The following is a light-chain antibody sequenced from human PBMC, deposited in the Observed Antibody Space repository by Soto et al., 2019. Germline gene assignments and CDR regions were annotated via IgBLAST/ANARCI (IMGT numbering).Light chain of an antibody. V-gene: IGKV3-20*01. Sequence: ELVLTQSLSPPSLSPGETATLSCRASQSVSSNYLDWSQHQPGQAPRLLIYAPSNRVPGIPDRFSGSGSGTDFTLTISRLEPEDFAVFYCQEYGNSPRTFGPGTKVDIK. CDR1: QSVSSNY. CDR2: APS. CDR3: QEYGNSPRT. J-gene: IGKJ3*01.